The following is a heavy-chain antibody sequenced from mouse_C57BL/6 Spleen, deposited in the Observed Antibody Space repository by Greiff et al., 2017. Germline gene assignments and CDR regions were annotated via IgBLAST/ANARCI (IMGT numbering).Heavy chain of an antibody. CDR3: ARYYYGSSCGAVDY. J-gene: IGHJ4*01. V-gene: IGHV5-17*01. Sequence: EVQVVESGGGLVKPGGSLKLSCAASGFTFSDYGMHWVRQAPGKGLEWVAYISSGSSTIYYADTVKGRFTISRDNAKNTLFLQMTSLRSEDAAMYYCARYYYGSSCGAVDYWGQGTSVTVSS. CDR1: GFTFSDYG. D-gene: IGHD1-1*01. CDR2: ISSGSSTI.